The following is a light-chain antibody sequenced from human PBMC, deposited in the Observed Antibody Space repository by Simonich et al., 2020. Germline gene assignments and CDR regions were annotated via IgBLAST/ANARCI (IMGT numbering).Light chain of an antibody. CDR1: SGSIASNY. V-gene: IGLV6-57*01. CDR3: SSYTSSSTWV. J-gene: IGLJ3*02. CDR2: EDN. Sequence: NFMLTQPHSVSESPGKTVTISCTRSSGSIASNYVQWYQQRPGSSPTTVLYEDNQRPSGVPDPFSGSIDSSSNSASLTISGLKTEDEADYYCSSYTSSSTWVFGGGTKLTVL.